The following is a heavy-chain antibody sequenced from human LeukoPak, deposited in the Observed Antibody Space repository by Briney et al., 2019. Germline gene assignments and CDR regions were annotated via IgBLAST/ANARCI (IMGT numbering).Heavy chain of an antibody. CDR1: GFTFSSYW. CDR3: TRDSIYGSDN. Sequence: GGSLRLSCAASGFTFSSYWTSWVRQAPGKGLEWVANIKQDGSEKYYVDSVKGRFTISRDNAKNSLYLQVNSLRAEDTAVYYCTRDSIYGSDNWGQGTLVTVSS. V-gene: IGHV3-7*01. D-gene: IGHD3-10*01. CDR2: IKQDGSEK. J-gene: IGHJ4*02.